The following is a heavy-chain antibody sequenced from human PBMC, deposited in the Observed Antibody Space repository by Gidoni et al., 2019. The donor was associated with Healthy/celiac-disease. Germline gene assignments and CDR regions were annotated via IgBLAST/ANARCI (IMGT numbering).Heavy chain of an antibody. CDR2: ISSSSSYI. V-gene: IGHV3-21*01. J-gene: IGHJ4*02. D-gene: IGHD2-2*01. Sequence: EVQLVESGGGLVKPGGSLRLSCAASGFTFSSYSMNWVRQAPGKGLEWVSSISSSSSYIYYADSVKGRFTISRDNAKNSLYLQMNSLRAEDTAVYYCAREPIVVVPMEVDWGQGTLVTVSS. CDR3: AREPIVVVPMEVD. CDR1: GFTFSSYS.